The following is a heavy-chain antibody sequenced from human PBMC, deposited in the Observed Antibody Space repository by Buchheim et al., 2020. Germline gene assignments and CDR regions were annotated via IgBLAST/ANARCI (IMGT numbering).Heavy chain of an antibody. CDR3: ASLTAYDYVWGSYRWSYNWFDP. V-gene: IGHV4-34*09. J-gene: IGHJ5*02. Sequence: QVQLQESGPGLVKPSQTLSLTCAVYGGSFSGYYWSWIRQPPGKGLEWIGEINHSGSTNYNPSLKSRVTISVDTSKNQFSLKLSSVTAADTAVYYCASLTAYDYVWGSYRWSYNWFDPWGQGTL. CDR1: GGSFSGYY. CDR2: INHSGST. D-gene: IGHD3-16*02.